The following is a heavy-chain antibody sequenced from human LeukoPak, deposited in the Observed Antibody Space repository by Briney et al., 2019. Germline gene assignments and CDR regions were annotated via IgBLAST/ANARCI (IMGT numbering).Heavy chain of an antibody. V-gene: IGHV3-74*01. CDR2: IKGDGSST. Sequence: QSGGSLRLSCAASGFTFSSYWMHWVRHTPGKGLVWVSRIKGDGSSTSCADSVKGRFTISRDNAKNTLYLQMNGLRAEDTAVDYCARDGYSFGHDFDYWGQGTLVTVSS. J-gene: IGHJ4*02. D-gene: IGHD5-18*01. CDR3: ARDGYSFGHDFDY. CDR1: GFTFSSYW.